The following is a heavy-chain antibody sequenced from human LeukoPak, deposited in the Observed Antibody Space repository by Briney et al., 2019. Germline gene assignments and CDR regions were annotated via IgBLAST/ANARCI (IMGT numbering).Heavy chain of an antibody. CDR2: IYHSGST. CDR3: ARGDIAAADAAQH. Sequence: SETLSLTRAVSGGSISSSNWWSWVRQPPGKGLEWIGEIYHSGSTNYNPSLKSRVTISVDKSKNQFSLKLSSVTAADTAVYYCARGDIAAADAAQHWGQGTLVTVSS. V-gene: IGHV4-4*02. CDR1: GGSISSSNW. D-gene: IGHD6-13*01. J-gene: IGHJ1*01.